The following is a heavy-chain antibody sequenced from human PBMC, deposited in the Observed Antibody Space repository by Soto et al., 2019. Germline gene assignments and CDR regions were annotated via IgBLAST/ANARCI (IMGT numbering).Heavy chain of an antibody. CDR1: GSTLTKLS. D-gene: IGHD6-6*01. Sequence: SVKVSCKVSGSTLTKLSMHWVRQTPGKGLEWMGGFDPEDGETIYAQRFQDRVTMTEDTSTDTAYMEVSSLRSEDTAIYYCATDSARGSSFDYWGQGTLVTVSS. CDR2: FDPEDGET. CDR3: ATDSARGSSFDY. V-gene: IGHV1-24*01. J-gene: IGHJ4*02.